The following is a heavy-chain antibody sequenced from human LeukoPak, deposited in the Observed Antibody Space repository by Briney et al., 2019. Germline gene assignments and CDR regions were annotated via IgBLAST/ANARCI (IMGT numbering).Heavy chain of an antibody. Sequence: PSETLSLTCAVSGGSISSGGYSWSWIRQPPGKGLEWIGYIYHSGSIYYNPSLKSRVTISVDRSKNQFSLKLSSVTAADTAVYYCAREEYCGGDCYYFDYWGQGTLVTVSS. CDR2: IYHSGSI. CDR3: AREEYCGGDCYYFDY. D-gene: IGHD2-21*02. CDR1: GGSISSGGYS. J-gene: IGHJ4*02. V-gene: IGHV4-30-2*01.